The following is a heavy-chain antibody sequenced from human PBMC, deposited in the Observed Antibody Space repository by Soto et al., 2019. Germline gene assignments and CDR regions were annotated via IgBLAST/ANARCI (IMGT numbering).Heavy chain of an antibody. CDR3: AKEIFAAEYAATSAFAL. V-gene: IGHV3-21*04. CDR1: GFTFSSYS. Sequence: PGGSLRLSCATSGFTFSSYSMYWVRQAPGKGLEWVSSISSSSSYIYYADSVKGRFTISRDNAENSLYLHMNSLRAEDTGRYFCAKEIFAAEYAATSAFALWGQRPLVTVS. CDR2: ISSSSSYI. J-gene: IGHJ4*02. D-gene: IGHD2-15*01.